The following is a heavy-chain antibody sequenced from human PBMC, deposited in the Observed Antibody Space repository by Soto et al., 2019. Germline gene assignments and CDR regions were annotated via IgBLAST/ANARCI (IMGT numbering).Heavy chain of an antibody. V-gene: IGHV1-18*04. CDR2: ISAYNGNT. CDR1: GYTFTSYG. CDR3: ARDAFSNYYGSSGYYRFDY. D-gene: IGHD3-22*01. J-gene: IGHJ4*02. Sequence: ASVKVSCKASGYTFTSYGISWVRQAPGQGLEWMGWISAYNGNTNYAQKLQGRVTMTTDTPTSTAYMELRSLRSDDTAVYYCARDAFSNYYGSSGYYRFDYWGQGTLVTVSS.